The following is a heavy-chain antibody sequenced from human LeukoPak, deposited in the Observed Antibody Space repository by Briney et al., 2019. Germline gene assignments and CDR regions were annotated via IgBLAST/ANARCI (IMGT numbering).Heavy chain of an antibody. D-gene: IGHD6-13*01. CDR1: GGSFSGYY. J-gene: IGHJ4*02. V-gene: IGHV4-34*01. CDR3: ARGVYIAAAQYAY. CDR2: INHSGST. Sequence: SETLSLTCAVYGGSFSGYYWSWIRQPPGKGLEWIGEINHSGSTNYNPPLKSRVTISVDTSKNQFSLKLSSVTAADTAVYYCARGVYIAAAQYAYWGQGTLVTVSS.